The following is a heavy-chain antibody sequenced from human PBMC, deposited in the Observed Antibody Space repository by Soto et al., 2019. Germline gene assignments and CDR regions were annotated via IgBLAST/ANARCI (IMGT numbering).Heavy chain of an antibody. CDR1: GFTFSDYY. J-gene: IGHJ4*02. CDR3: ASYIGYCSSTTCGFDY. Sequence: PGGSLRLSCAASGFTFSDYYMSWIRQAPGKGLEWVSYISSSGSTIYYADSVKGRFTISRVNAKNSLYLQMNSLRAEDTAVYYCASYIGYCSSTTCGFDYWGQGTLVTVSS. CDR2: ISSSGSTI. V-gene: IGHV3-11*01. D-gene: IGHD2-2*01.